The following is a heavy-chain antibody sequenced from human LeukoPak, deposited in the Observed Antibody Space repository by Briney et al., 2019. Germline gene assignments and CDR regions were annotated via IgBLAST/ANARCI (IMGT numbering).Heavy chain of an antibody. V-gene: IGHV3-11*06. Sequence: GGSLRLSCAASGFTFGDYYMSWIRQAPGKGLEWISSISGSSDYTPYADFLKGRVTISRDNAKNSLYLQLNSLSVEDTAVYYCARDGFSSGWFNWGQGTMVTVSS. CDR3: ARDGFSSGWFN. CDR1: GFTFGDYY. D-gene: IGHD6-19*01. CDR2: ISGSSDYT. J-gene: IGHJ3*01.